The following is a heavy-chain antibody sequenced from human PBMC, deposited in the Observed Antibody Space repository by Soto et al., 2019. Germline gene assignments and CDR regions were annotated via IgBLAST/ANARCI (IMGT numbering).Heavy chain of an antibody. J-gene: IGHJ6*02. CDR2: ISSSGSTI. CDR3: ARNLVATIFGMDV. Sequence: PGGSLRLSCAASGFTFSSYEMNWVRQAPGKGLEWVSYISSSGSTIYYADSVKGRFTISRDNAKNSLYLQMNSLRAEETAVYYCARNLVATIFGMDVWGQGTTVTVS. V-gene: IGHV3-48*03. CDR1: GFTFSSYE. D-gene: IGHD5-12*01.